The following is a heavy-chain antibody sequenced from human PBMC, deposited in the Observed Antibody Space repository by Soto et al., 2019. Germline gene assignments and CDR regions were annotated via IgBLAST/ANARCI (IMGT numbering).Heavy chain of an antibody. Sequence: GGSLRLSCAASGYTFSDYYMSWILQAPGKGLEWVSYISSSGSTIYYADSVKGRFTISRDNAKSSLYLQMNSLRAEDTAVYYCARRYTAMAPDYWGQGTLVTVSS. CDR1: GYTFSDYY. CDR3: ARRYTAMAPDY. D-gene: IGHD5-18*01. J-gene: IGHJ4*02. CDR2: ISSSGSTI. V-gene: IGHV3-11*01.